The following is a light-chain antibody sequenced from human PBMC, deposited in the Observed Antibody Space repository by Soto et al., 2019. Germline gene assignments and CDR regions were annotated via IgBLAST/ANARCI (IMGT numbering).Light chain of an antibody. Sequence: QSALTQPASVSGSPGQSITISCTGTSSDIGGYNIVSWYQQHPGKAPKLMFYEGTKRPSGVSNRFSGSKSGNTASLTIFGPQAEDEADYYCFSYAGSSTYVFGTGTKLTVL. CDR3: FSYAGSSTYV. CDR2: EGT. J-gene: IGLJ1*01. CDR1: SSDIGGYNI. V-gene: IGLV2-23*01.